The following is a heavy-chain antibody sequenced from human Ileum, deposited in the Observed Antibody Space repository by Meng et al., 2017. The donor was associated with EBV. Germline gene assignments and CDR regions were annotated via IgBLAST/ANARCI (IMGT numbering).Heavy chain of an antibody. V-gene: IGHV4-39*07. J-gene: IGHJ1*01. CDR2: IFNSGST. CDR3: ARDYSSSWYSGGFFKY. CDR1: GASISSTPYY. D-gene: IGHD6-13*01. Sequence: PLLPERGPGLVKPSEPLSLTCTVSGASISSTPYYWGWIRQPPGKGLEWIGNIFNSGSTSYSPSLKSRVTISVDTSKNQFSLKLSSVTAADTAVYYCARDYSSSWYSGGFFKYWGQGILVTVSS.